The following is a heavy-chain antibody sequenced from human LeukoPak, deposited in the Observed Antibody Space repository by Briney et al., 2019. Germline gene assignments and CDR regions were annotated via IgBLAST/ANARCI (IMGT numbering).Heavy chain of an antibody. CDR1: GYTFTSKY. CDR3: ATAGGIIEFFDF. J-gene: IGHJ2*01. Sequence: SVKVSCKASGYTFTSKYIHWVRQAPGQGLDWMGMIIPGGGSTTYAQKFRDRVTMTRDASMSTVYMELSGLRSEDTALYYCATAGGIIEFFDFWGRGTLVTVSS. V-gene: IGHV1-46*01. D-gene: IGHD3-16*02. CDR2: IIPGGGST.